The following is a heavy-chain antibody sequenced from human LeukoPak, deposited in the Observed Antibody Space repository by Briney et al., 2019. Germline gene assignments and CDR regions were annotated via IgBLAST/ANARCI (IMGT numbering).Heavy chain of an antibody. V-gene: IGHV1-69*01. Sequence: SVKVSCKASGGTFSSYAISWVRQAPGQGLEWMGGIIPIFGTANYAQKFQGRVTITADESTSTAYMELSSLRSEDTAVYYCARDYYDSSGYYYYYYGMDVWGQGTTVTVSS. D-gene: IGHD3-22*01. CDR1: GGTFSSYA. CDR3: ARDYYDSSGYYYYYYGMDV. J-gene: IGHJ6*02. CDR2: IIPIFGTA.